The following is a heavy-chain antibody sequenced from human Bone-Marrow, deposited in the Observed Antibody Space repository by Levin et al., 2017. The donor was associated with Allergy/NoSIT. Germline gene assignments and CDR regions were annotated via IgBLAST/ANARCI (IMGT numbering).Heavy chain of an antibody. Sequence: HSQTLSLTCPVSGDSITSPSYHWGCLRQPPGKGLEWIGSIYYTGSAFYNPSLTSRVTISLDTSKNQFSLKLTSVTAADTAVYYCARVSSWFFGMDVWGHGTTVTVSS. V-gene: IGHV4-39*07. J-gene: IGHJ6*02. D-gene: IGHD6-13*01. CDR2: IYYTGSA. CDR1: GDSITSPSYH. CDR3: ARVSSWFFGMDV.